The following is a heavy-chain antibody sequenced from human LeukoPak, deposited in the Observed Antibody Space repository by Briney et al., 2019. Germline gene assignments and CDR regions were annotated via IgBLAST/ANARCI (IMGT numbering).Heavy chain of an antibody. CDR1: DYTFTIYG. D-gene: IGHD3-22*01. CDR3: ARVHYDSSGYDEGGWFDP. V-gene: IGHV1-18*01. CDR2: ISAYNRNT. J-gene: IGHJ5*02. Sequence: ASVNVSYTAADYTFTIYGISWVRQAPGQGREGRGWISAYNRNTNYAQKLQGRVTMTTDTSTSTAYMELRSLRSDDTAVYYCARVHYDSSGYDEGGWFDPWGQGTLVTVSS.